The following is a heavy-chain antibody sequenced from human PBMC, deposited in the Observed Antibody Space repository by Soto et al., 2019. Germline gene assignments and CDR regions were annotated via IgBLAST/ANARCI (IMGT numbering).Heavy chain of an antibody. CDR3: ARVTYCSSTSCFKGAFDY. Sequence: SETLSLTCTVSGGSISSYYWSWIRQPPGKGLEWIGYIYYSGSTNYNPSLKSRVTISVDTSKNQFSLKLSSVTAADTAVYYCARVTYCSSTSCFKGAFDYCGQGTLVSVSS. J-gene: IGHJ4*02. CDR1: GGSISSYY. D-gene: IGHD2-2*01. CDR2: IYYSGST. V-gene: IGHV4-59*01.